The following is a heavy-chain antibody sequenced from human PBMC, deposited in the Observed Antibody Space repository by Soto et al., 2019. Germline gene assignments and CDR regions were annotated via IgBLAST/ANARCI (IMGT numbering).Heavy chain of an antibody. D-gene: IGHD2-21*01. CDR3: ARFPSKQHVSFTDCSHHPEV. J-gene: IGHJ4*01. Sequence: ASVKVSCKASGYTFTRYGITWVRQVPGQGLEWVGGISADKGSTNYAQKFQGRGTMTTDTSTNTAYMERRSLRSDDTAVHSCARFPSKQHVSFTDCSHHPEVWGHGTRVIVTS. CDR2: ISADKGST. V-gene: IGHV1-18*01. CDR1: GYTFTRYG.